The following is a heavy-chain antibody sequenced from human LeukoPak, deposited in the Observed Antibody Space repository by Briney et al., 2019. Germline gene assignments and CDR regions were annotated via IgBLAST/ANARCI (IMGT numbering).Heavy chain of an antibody. J-gene: IGHJ4*02. CDR2: IYPGDSDT. D-gene: IGHD3-3*01. CDR3: ARSPPLLEWLPYYFDY. Sequence: GESLKISCKGSGYSFTSYWIGWVRQMPGKGLEWMGIIYPGDSDTRYSPSLQGQVTISADKSISTAYLQWSSLKASDTAMYYCARSPPLLEWLPYYFDYWGQGTLVTVSS. CDR1: GYSFTSYW. V-gene: IGHV5-51*01.